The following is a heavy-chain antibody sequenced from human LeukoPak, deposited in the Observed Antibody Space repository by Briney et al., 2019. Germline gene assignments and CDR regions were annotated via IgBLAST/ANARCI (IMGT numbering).Heavy chain of an antibody. CDR1: GFTFSSYE. CDR3: ARDKSNSVDY. D-gene: IGHD5-18*01. J-gene: IGHJ4*02. V-gene: IGHV3-48*03. Sequence: PGGSLRLSCAASGFTFSSYEMNWDRQAPGKGLEWVSYISSSGSSIYYADSVKGRFTISRDNAKNSLYLQMNSLRAEDTAVYYCARDKSNSVDYWGQGTLVTVSS. CDR2: ISSSGSSI.